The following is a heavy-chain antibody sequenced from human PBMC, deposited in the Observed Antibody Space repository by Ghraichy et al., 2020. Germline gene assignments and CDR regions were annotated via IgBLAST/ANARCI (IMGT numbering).Heavy chain of an antibody. CDR2: IYHSGST. Sequence: TLSLTCAVSGYSISSGYYWGWIRQPPGKGLEWIGSIYHSGSTYYNPSLKSRVTISVDTSKNQFSLKLSSVTAADTAVYYCARSRVSDFWSGYYPLDYFDYWGQGTLVTVSS. D-gene: IGHD3-3*01. J-gene: IGHJ4*02. CDR1: GYSISSGYY. CDR3: ARSRVSDFWSGYYPLDYFDY. V-gene: IGHV4-38-2*01.